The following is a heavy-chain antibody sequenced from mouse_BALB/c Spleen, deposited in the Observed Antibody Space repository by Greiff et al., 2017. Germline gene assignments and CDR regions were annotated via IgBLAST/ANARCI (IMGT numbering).Heavy chain of an antibody. CDR3: TRRGYRYDGYAMDY. J-gene: IGHJ4*01. D-gene: IGHD2-14*01. CDR1: GYTFTSYW. V-gene: IGHV1-69*02. CDR2: IYPSDSYT. Sequence: VQLQQSGAELVRPGASVKLSCKASGYTFTSYWINWVKQRPGQGLEWIGNIYPSDSYTNYNQKFKDKATLTVDKSSSTAYMQLSSPTSEDSAVYYCTRRGYRYDGYAMDYWGQGTSVTVSS.